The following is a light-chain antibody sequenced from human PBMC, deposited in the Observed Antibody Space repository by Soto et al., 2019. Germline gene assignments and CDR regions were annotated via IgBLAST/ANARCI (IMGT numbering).Light chain of an antibody. V-gene: IGKV1-5*03. CDR3: QQYKSYSQT. Sequence: DIQMTQSPSTLSASVGDRVTITCRASQSISSYLAWYQQKPGEAPKLLIYKASTLETGVPTRFSGSGSGTEFTLPISSRQPDDFATYYCQQYKSYSQTFGQGTKVEIK. J-gene: IGKJ1*01. CDR2: KAS. CDR1: QSISSY.